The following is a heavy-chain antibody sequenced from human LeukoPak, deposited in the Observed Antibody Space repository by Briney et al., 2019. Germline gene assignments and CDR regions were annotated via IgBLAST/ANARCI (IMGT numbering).Heavy chain of an antibody. Sequence: GGSLRLSCAASGFTFSSYGMHWVRQAPGKELEWVAVISYDGSNKYYADSVRGRFTISRDNSKNTLYLQMNSLRAEDTAVYYCAKDLGVRYFDWLIPGSDYWGQGTLVTVSS. V-gene: IGHV3-30*18. D-gene: IGHD3-9*01. CDR1: GFTFSSYG. CDR2: ISYDGSNK. J-gene: IGHJ4*02. CDR3: AKDLGVRYFDWLIPGSDY.